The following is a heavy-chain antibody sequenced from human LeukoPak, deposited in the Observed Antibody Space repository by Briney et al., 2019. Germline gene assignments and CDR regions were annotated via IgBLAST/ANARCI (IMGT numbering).Heavy chain of an antibody. D-gene: IGHD6-13*01. J-gene: IGHJ6*02. V-gene: IGHV3-11*05. Sequence: PGGSLRLSCAASGFTFSDYYMNWIRQAPGKGLEWVSYISSSSTYTNYADSVKGRFTISRDNAKNSLYLQMNSLRAEDTAVYYCARGWVAAAGHYYYYYGMDVWGQGTTVTVSS. CDR2: ISSSSTYT. CDR3: ARGWVAAAGHYYYYYGMDV. CDR1: GFTFSDYY.